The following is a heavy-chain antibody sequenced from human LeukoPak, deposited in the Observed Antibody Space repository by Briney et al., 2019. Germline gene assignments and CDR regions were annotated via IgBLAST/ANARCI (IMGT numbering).Heavy chain of an antibody. CDR3: AKDPLGIFDY. J-gene: IGHJ4*02. CDR1: GFTFSSYA. V-gene: IGHV3-23*01. CDR2: SSGSGGST. D-gene: IGHD7-27*01. Sequence: PGGSLRLSCAASGFTFSSYAMSWVRQAPGKGLERDSASSGSGGSTYYSDSVKGRFTISTDNSKNTLYLQMNSLRAEDTAVYYCAKDPLGIFDYWGQGTLVSVSS.